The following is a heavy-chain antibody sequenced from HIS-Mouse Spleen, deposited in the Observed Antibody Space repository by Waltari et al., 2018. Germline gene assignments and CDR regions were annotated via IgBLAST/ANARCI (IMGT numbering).Heavy chain of an antibody. Sequence: QVQLVQSGAEVKKPGASVKVYCKASGYTFTSYAIKWVRQATGQGLEWMGWMNPNSGNTGYAQKFQGRVTMTRNTSISTAYMEPSSLRSEDTAVYYCARGHDYSNYFDYWGQGTLVTVSS. CDR1: GYTFTSYA. CDR2: MNPNSGNT. CDR3: ARGHDYSNYFDY. D-gene: IGHD4-4*01. J-gene: IGHJ4*02. V-gene: IGHV1-8*01.